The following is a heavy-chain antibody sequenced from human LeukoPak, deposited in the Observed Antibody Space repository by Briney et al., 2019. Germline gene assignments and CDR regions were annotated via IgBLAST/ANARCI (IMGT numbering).Heavy chain of an antibody. V-gene: IGHV5-51*01. Sequence: GESLKISFQGSGYTFTTSWIGWVRQLPGKGLEWMAIIYAGDSDTKYSPSSQGQVSISTDRSISTAYLQWSSLKASDTAMYYCAILNHPDGRVYWGQGTLVTVSS. J-gene: IGHJ4*02. CDR2: IYAGDSDT. CDR1: GYTFTTSW. D-gene: IGHD5-24*01. CDR3: AILNHPDGRVY.